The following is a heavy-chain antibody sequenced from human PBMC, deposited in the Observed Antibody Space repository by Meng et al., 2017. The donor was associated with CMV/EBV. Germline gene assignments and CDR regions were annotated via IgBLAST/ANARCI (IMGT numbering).Heavy chain of an antibody. Sequence: VQLGQSGPEEKKPGASVKVSCKASGYTFTGYYMHWVRQAPGQGLEWMGWINPNSGGTTDAQKFQGRVTMTRDTSISTAYMELSRLRSDDTAVYYCARVQVRGEMATPAGYWGQGTLVTVSS. CDR1: GYTFTGYY. D-gene: IGHD5-24*01. CDR2: INPNSGGT. CDR3: ARVQVRGEMATPAGY. V-gene: IGHV1-2*02. J-gene: IGHJ4*02.